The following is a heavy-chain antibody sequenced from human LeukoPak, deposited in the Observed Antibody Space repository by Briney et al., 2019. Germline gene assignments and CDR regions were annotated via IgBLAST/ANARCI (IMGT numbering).Heavy chain of an antibody. Sequence: WGSLRLSCAASGVTFSSYAMSWIRQAPGKGLEWVSAMSGSGGSTYYADPSKGRFTISRDNSKNTLYLQMNSLRAEDTAVYYCAKDQVGDCGGDCHYFDYWGQGTLVTVSS. J-gene: IGHJ4*02. CDR1: GVTFSSYA. CDR3: AKDQVGDCGGDCHYFDY. V-gene: IGHV3-23*01. D-gene: IGHD2-21*02. CDR2: MSGSGGST.